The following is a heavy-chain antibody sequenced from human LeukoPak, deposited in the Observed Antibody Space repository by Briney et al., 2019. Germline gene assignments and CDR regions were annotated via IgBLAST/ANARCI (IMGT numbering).Heavy chain of an antibody. CDR1: GGSFSGYY. Sequence: ETLSLTCAVYGGSFSGYYWSWIRQPPGKGLEWIGEINHSGSTNYNPSLKSRVTMSVDTSKNQFSLKLSSVTAADTAVYYCAGTPYIRLSNQYDFWSDGTEDIGANWFDPWGQGTLVTVSS. CDR2: INHSGST. D-gene: IGHD3-3*01. V-gene: IGHV4-34*01. CDR3: AGTPYIRLSNQYDFWSDGTEDIGANWFDP. J-gene: IGHJ5*02.